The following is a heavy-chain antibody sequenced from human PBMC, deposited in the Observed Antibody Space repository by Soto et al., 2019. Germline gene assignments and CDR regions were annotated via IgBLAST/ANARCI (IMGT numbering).Heavy chain of an antibody. Sequence: ASVKFSCKASGYTITRYGIGWVRQAPGQGLEWMGWISAYNGNTNYAQKLQGRVTMTTDTSTSTAYMELRSLRSDDTAVYYCARLFYDSSGYCLDYWGQGTLVTVSS. D-gene: IGHD3-22*01. CDR2: ISAYNGNT. CDR1: GYTITRYG. J-gene: IGHJ4*02. CDR3: ARLFYDSSGYCLDY. V-gene: IGHV1-18*01.